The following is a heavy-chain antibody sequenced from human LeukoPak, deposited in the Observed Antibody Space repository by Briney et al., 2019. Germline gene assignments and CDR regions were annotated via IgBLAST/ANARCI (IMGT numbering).Heavy chain of an antibody. CDR3: GREVMRSFDK. J-gene: IGHJ4*02. Sequence: GGSLRLSCVASGFPFSSNWMACGRQAPARGLECVSHIKEDGSEKSHVDSAKGRFTISRNNTQNSLSLQMNIVRDEDQADYYCGREVMRSFDKGGQGTLVTVSS. CDR1: GFPFSSNW. V-gene: IGHV3-7*05. CDR2: IKEDGSEK. D-gene: IGHD3-16*01.